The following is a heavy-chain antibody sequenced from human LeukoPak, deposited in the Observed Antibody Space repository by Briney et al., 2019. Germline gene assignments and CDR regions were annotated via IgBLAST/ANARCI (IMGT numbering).Heavy chain of an antibody. CDR3: TTYVGAYSNWGDYYYYYMDV. J-gene: IGHJ6*03. Sequence: GGSLRLSCAASGFTFSNAGMSWVRQAPGKGLEWVGRIKSKTDGGTTDYAAPVKGKFTISREDSKNTLYLQMNSLKTEDTAVYYCTTYVGAYSNWGDYYYYYMDVWGKGTTVTVSS. CDR1: GFTFSNAG. V-gene: IGHV3-15*01. D-gene: IGHD4-11*01. CDR2: IKSKTDGGTT.